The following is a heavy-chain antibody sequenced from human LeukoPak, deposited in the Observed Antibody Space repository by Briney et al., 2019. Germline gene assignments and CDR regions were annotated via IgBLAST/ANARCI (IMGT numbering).Heavy chain of an antibody. J-gene: IGHJ4*02. Sequence: ASVKVSCKASEYTFTGYNMHWVRQAPGQGLEWMGWINPNSGDTNYAQRFQGRVTMTRGTSISTAYMELSTLKSDDTAVYYCAREYSSSWYYFDYWGQGTLVTVSS. V-gene: IGHV1-2*02. D-gene: IGHD6-13*01. CDR2: INPNSGDT. CDR3: AREYSSSWYYFDY. CDR1: EYTFTGYN.